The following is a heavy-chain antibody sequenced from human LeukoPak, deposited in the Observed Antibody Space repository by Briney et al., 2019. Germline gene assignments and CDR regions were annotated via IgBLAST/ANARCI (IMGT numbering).Heavy chain of an antibody. V-gene: IGHV1-2*02. D-gene: IGHD5-18*01. CDR3: AGDGGRGFNYGQYSIDH. CDR2: INPNSGDT. CDR1: GYTFTGYY. J-gene: IGHJ4*02. Sequence: ASVKVSCKASGYTFTGYYTHWVRQAAGQGLEWVGWINPNSGDTNYAQKFQGRLTMTRDTSISTAYMELTRLRSDDTAVYYCAGDGGRGFNYGQYSIDHWGQGTLVTVSS.